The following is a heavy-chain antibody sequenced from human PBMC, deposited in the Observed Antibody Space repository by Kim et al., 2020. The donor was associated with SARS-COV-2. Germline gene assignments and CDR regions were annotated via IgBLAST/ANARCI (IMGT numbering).Heavy chain of an antibody. D-gene: IGHD3-10*02. CDR2: INHSGST. V-gene: IGHV4-34*01. Sequence: SETLSLTCAVYGGSFSGYYWSWIRQPPGKGLEWIGEINHSGSTNYNPSLKSRVTISVDTSKNQFSLKLSSVTAADTAVYYCARRTPYYVNWFDPWGQGTLVTVSS. CDR1: GGSFSGYY. J-gene: IGHJ5*02. CDR3: ARRTPYYVNWFDP.